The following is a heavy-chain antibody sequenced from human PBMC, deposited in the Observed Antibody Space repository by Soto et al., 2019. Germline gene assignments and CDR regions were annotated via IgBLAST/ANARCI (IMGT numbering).Heavy chain of an antibody. D-gene: IGHD6-13*01. CDR1: GESFNGYY. V-gene: IGHV4-34*01. J-gene: IGHJ6*02. CDR2: IHHSGST. CDR3: ARGKRGSSWYRGEEKYYYYGMDV. Sequence: SETLSLTCTAYGESFNGYYWSWVRQPPGKGLEWIGEIHHSGSTNYNPSLKSRVTFSIDTSKRQFSLKVRSVTAADTAVYYCARGKRGSSWYRGEEKYYYYGMDVWGQGTPVTVSS.